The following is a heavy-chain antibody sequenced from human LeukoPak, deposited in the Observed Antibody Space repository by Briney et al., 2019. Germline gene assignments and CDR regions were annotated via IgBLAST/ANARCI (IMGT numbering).Heavy chain of an antibody. Sequence: ASVKVSCKASGGTFSRNAISWVGQAPGQGLEWMGGIIPIFGTANYAENFQGRVTITTDEITSTAYMELRSLRSEDTAVYYCASPDASMVSAFDYWGQGTLVTVSS. V-gene: IGHV1-69*05. CDR3: ASPDASMVSAFDY. D-gene: IGHD5-18*01. CDR1: GGTFSRNA. J-gene: IGHJ4*02. CDR2: IIPIFGTA.